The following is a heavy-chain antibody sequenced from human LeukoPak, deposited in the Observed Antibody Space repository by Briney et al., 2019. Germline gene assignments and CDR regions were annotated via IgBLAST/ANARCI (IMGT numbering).Heavy chain of an antibody. J-gene: IGHJ4*02. V-gene: IGHV3-23*01. Sequence: GGSLTLSCSASGFTFSSYALSWMRQAPGKGLEWVSGIRGTGGSTYYADSGSRRLPISRHNSKNTLYLQLNSLRAEDTAVYYCAKDLPTHPLSSKDTFDYWGQGTLVTVSS. CDR1: GFTFSSYA. CDR3: AKDLPTHPLSSKDTFDY. CDR2: IRGTGGST. D-gene: IGHD3-16*01.